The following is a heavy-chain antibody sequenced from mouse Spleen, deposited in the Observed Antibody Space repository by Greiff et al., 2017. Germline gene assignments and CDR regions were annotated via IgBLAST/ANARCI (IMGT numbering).Heavy chain of an antibody. J-gene: IGHJ4*01. CDR3: ARCSSYDYYAMDD. D-gene: IGHD1-1*01. Sequence: VQLQQSGAELVKPGASVKLSCTASGFNIKDTYMHWVKQRPEQGLEWIGRIDPANGNTKYDPKFQGKATITADTSSNTAYLQLSSLTSEDTAVYYCARCSSYDYYAMDDWGQGTSVTVSS. CDR1: GFNIKDTY. CDR2: IDPANGNT. V-gene: IGHV14-3*02.